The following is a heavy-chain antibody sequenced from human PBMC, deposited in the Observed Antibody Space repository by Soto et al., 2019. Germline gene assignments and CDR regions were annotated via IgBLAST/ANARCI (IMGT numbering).Heavy chain of an antibody. CDR3: ARRITIFGVVPNNWFDP. CDR1: GGSISSSSYY. Sequence: SETLSLTCTVSGGSISSSSYYWGWIRQPPGKGLEWIGSIYYSGSTYYNPSLKSRVTISVDTSKNQFSLKLSSVTAADTAVYYCARRITIFGVVPNNWFDPWGQGTLVTVSS. J-gene: IGHJ5*02. CDR2: IYYSGST. D-gene: IGHD3-3*01. V-gene: IGHV4-39*01.